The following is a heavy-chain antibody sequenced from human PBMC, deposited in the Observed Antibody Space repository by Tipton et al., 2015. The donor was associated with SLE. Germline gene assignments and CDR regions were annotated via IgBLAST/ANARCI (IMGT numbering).Heavy chain of an antibody. CDR1: GGSISSYY. V-gene: IGHV4-4*07. J-gene: IGHJ4*02. CDR3: AREGISSESVDY. D-gene: IGHD6-6*01. CDR2: IYSSGST. Sequence: TLSLTCTVSGGSISSYYWSWIRQPAGKGLEWIGRIYSSGSTNSSPSLRSRVTISVDTSKNQFSLELSSVTAADTAVYYCAREGISSESVDYWGQGTLVTVFS.